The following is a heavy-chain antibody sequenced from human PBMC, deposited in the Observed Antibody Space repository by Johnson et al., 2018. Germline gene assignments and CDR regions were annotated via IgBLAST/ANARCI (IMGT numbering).Heavy chain of an antibody. J-gene: IGHJ3*02. D-gene: IGHD3-10*01. V-gene: IGHV1-46*01. Sequence: QVQLVQSGAEVKKPGASVKVSCKASGYTFTSSYMHWVRQAPGQGLEWMGIINPSGGSTSFAQRFQGRVTMTRDTSTGTVYLEWRSLRSEDTAGYYWARAPPTTISRGVIITGSFDIWGQGTMVTVSS. CDR1: GYTFTSSY. CDR3: ARAPPTTISRGVIITGSFDI. CDR2: INPSGGST.